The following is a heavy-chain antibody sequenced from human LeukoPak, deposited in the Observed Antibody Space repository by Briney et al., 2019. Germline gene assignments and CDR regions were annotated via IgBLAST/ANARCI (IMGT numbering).Heavy chain of an antibody. J-gene: IGHJ4*02. CDR3: ARERGGLGVRVQVLFDY. CDR1: GDSISNYY. D-gene: IGHD3-16*01. V-gene: IGHV4-4*07. CDR2: IYTSGST. Sequence: SETLSLTCTVSGDSISNYYWSWIRQPAGKGLEWIGRIYTSGSTNYNPSLKSRVTMSVDTSKNQFSLKLSSVTAADTAVYYCARERGGLGVRVQVLFDYWGQGTLVTVSS.